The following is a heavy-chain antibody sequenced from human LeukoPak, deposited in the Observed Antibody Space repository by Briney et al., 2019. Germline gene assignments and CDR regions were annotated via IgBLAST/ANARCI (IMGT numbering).Heavy chain of an antibody. CDR1: GFTFSSYG. CDR3: AKDPYSNGPLGYYMDV. V-gene: IGHV3-30*02. J-gene: IGHJ6*03. Sequence: PGGSLRLSXAASGFTFSSYGMHWVRQAPGKGLEWVAFIRYDGSNKYYADSVKGRFTISRDNSKNTLYLEVNSLRAEDTAVYYCAKDPYSNGPLGYYMDVWGKGTTVTVSS. D-gene: IGHD4-11*01. CDR2: IRYDGSNK.